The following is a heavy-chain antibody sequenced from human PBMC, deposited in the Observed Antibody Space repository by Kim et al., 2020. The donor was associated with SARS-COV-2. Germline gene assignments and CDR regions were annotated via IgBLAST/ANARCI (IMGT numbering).Heavy chain of an antibody. Sequence: SETLSLTCTVSGGSISSGGYYWSWIRQHPGKGLEWIGYIYYSGSTYYNPSLKSRVTISVDTSKNQFSLKLSSVTAADTAVYYCARVLSQWELLSDRGAFDIWGQGTMVTVSS. CDR1: GGSISSGGYY. J-gene: IGHJ3*02. CDR3: ARVLSQWELLSDRGAFDI. V-gene: IGHV4-31*03. D-gene: IGHD1-26*01. CDR2: IYYSGST.